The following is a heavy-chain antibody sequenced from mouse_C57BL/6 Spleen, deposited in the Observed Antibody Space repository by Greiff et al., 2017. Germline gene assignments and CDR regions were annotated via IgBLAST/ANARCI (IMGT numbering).Heavy chain of an antibody. Sequence: EVQLQQSGPELVKPGDSVKISCKASGYSFTGYFMNWVMQSHGKSLEWIGRINPYNGDTFYNQKFKGKATLTVDKSSSTAHMELRSLPSEDSAVYYCARDYDYDGYAMDYWGQGTSVTVSS. CDR3: ARDYDYDGYAMDY. D-gene: IGHD2-4*01. V-gene: IGHV1-20*01. CDR2: INPYNGDT. J-gene: IGHJ4*01. CDR1: GYSFTGYF.